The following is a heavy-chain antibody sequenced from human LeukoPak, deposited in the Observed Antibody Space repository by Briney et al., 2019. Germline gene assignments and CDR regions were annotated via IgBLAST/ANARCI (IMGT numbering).Heavy chain of an antibody. V-gene: IGHV3-48*03. CDR2: ISSSGSTI. D-gene: IGHD3-10*01. Sequence: GGSLRLSCAASGFTFSSYEMNWVRQAPGKGLEWVSYISSSGSTIYYADSVKGRFTISRDNAKNSLYLQMNSLRAEDTAVYYCARYPISTYYYGLGSYRSFDYWGQGTLVTVSS. J-gene: IGHJ4*02. CDR3: ARYPISTYYYGLGSYRSFDY. CDR1: GFTFSSYE.